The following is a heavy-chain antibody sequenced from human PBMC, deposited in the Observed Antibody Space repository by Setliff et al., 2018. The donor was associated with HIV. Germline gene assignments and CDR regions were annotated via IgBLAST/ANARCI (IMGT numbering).Heavy chain of an antibody. Sequence: SETLSLTCAVYGDSFSGSYWSWIRQSPGRGLEWIGSISSSGSTTYHPSLRSRVTVSAATSKNQFSLKLTSVTAADTAVYFCARDPHYFDTSGHYSWFYFDYWGQGTLVTVSS. V-gene: IGHV4-34*11. CDR3: ARDPHYFDTSGHYSWFYFDY. CDR1: GDSFSGSY. J-gene: IGHJ4*02. CDR2: ISSSGST. D-gene: IGHD3-22*01.